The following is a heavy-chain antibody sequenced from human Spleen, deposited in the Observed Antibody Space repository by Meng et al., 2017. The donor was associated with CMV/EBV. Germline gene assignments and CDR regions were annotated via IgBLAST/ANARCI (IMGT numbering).Heavy chain of an antibody. V-gene: IGHV3-30*19. Sequence: GGSLRLSCEASGFRFNKFAMHWVRQAPGRGLEWLTFISYDGTNIYYADSVKGRFTISRDNSKNTMYLQMNSLRVEDTAVYYCARVDTGYDFPFDYWGQGTLVTVSS. CDR2: ISYDGTNI. CDR1: GFRFNKFA. J-gene: IGHJ4*02. D-gene: IGHD5-12*01. CDR3: ARVDTGYDFPFDY.